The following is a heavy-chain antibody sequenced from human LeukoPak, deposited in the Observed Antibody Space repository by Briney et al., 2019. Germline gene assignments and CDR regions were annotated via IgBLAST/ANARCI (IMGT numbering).Heavy chain of an antibody. V-gene: IGHV3-23*01. CDR1: GFTFTNYA. D-gene: IGHD4-17*01. CDR2: ISEGVGNA. CDR3: AKREKGTTGRFFDY. Sequence: GGSLRLSCAASGFTFTNYAMTWVRQAPGKGLEWVSGISEGVGNAYYADSVKGRFTISRDHSKNTLYLQMNSLRAEDTALYYCAKREKGTTGRFFDYWGQGTLVTVSS. J-gene: IGHJ4*02.